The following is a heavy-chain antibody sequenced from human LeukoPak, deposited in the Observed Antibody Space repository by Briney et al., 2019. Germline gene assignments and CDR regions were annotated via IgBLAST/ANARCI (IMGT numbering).Heavy chain of an antibody. D-gene: IGHD3-3*02. Sequence: PGGSLRLSCAASRFTFDDYTMHWVRQAPGKGLEWVSLISWDGGSTYYADSVKGRFTISRDNSKNSLYLQMDSLRTEDTALYYCAKDFSRYYYYYYMDVWGKGTTVTVSS. J-gene: IGHJ6*03. CDR3: AKDFSRYYYYYYMDV. CDR1: RFTFDDYT. V-gene: IGHV3-43*01. CDR2: ISWDGGST.